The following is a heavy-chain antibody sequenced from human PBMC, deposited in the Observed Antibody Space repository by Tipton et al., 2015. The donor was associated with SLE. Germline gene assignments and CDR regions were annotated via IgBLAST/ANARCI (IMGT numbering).Heavy chain of an antibody. V-gene: IGHV4-59*01. CDR1: GGSISNYY. Sequence: TLSLTCTVSGGSISNYYWNWIRQPPGKGLEWIGYIYYSGSTNYNPSLKSRVTISVDTSKNQFSLRLSSATAADTAVYFCARSPSILPTASDVFDVWGQGTVVTVSS. CDR2: IYYSGST. J-gene: IGHJ3*01. CDR3: ARSPSILPTASDVFDV. D-gene: IGHD1-1*01.